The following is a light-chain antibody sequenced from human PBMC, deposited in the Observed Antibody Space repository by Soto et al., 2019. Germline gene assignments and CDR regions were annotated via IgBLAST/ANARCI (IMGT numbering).Light chain of an antibody. CDR1: QDILSW. CDR2: ASS. Sequence: DLQMTQSPSSVSASVGDRVTITCRASQDILSWLAWYQQKPGEAPRLLIYASSNLQSGVPSRFSGSGSGTDYTLTISSLQPEDFATYDRQQANSFPITFGPGTRLDIK. V-gene: IGKV1-12*01. J-gene: IGKJ3*01. CDR3: QQANSFPIT.